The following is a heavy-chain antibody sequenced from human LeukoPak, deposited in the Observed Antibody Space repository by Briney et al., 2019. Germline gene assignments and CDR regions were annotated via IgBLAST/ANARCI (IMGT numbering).Heavy chain of an antibody. Sequence: ETLSLTCAVYGGSFSGYYWSWIRQPPGKGLEWIGEINHSGNTNYNPSLTSRVTISVDTSKNQFSLKLTSVTAADTAVYYCARGQRYFDWGQGTLVTVSS. CDR3: ARGQRYFD. D-gene: IGHD3-9*01. J-gene: IGHJ4*02. V-gene: IGHV4-34*01. CDR2: INHSGNT. CDR1: GGSFSGYY.